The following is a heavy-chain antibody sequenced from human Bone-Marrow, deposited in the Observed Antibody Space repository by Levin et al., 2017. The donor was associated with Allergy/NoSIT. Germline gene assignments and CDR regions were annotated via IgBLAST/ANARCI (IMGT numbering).Heavy chain of an antibody. V-gene: IGHV3-33*01. J-gene: IGHJ3*02. CDR1: GFSLRNYG. Sequence: GGSLRLSCAASGFSLRNYGMHWVRQTPGKGLEGVAVIWYDGSTTYHADSVKGRFTISRDTSKNTLYLQMNSLRAEDTALYYCARGSDIWGQGTMVTVSS. D-gene: IGHD3-10*01. CDR3: ARGSDI. CDR2: IWYDGSTT.